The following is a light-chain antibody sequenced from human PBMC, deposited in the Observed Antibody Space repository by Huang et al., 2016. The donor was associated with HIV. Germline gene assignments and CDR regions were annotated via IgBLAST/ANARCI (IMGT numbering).Light chain of an antibody. CDR1: QSISRY. V-gene: IGKV1-39*01. Sequence: DIQMTQSPSSLSASVGGRVTITCRASQSISRYLIWYQQKPGKAPQVLIHSASSLQSGVPSRFSGSGSGTDFTLTISRLQTDDFATYYCQQSYSSPPTFGQGTKVEIK. CDR2: SAS. CDR3: QQSYSSPPT. J-gene: IGKJ2*01.